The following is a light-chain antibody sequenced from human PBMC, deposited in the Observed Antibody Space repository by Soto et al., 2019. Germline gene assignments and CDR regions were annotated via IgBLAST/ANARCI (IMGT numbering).Light chain of an antibody. J-gene: IGKJ3*01. CDR2: AAS. CDR1: QGISNY. Sequence: DILMTQSPSSLSASVGDRVTITCRASQGISNYLAWYQQKPGKVPKLLIYAASTLQSGVPSRFSGSGSGTDFTLTISSLQPEDVATYYCQKYNSAPIFTFGPGTKVDIK. V-gene: IGKV1-27*01. CDR3: QKYNSAPIFT.